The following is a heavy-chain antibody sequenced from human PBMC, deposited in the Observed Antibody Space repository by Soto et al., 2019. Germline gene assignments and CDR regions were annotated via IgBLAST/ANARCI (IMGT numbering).Heavy chain of an antibody. CDR2: FNHSGST. CDR3: ARAPGFCSSTSCFYYYYYMDV. Sequence: QVQLQQWGAGLLKPSETLSLTCAVYGGSFSGYYWSWIRQPPGKGLEWIGAFNHSGSTNYNPSLKSRVTISVDTSKNQFSLKLSSVTAADTAVYYCARAPGFCSSTSCFYYYYYMDVWGKGTTVTVSS. J-gene: IGHJ6*03. D-gene: IGHD2-2*01. CDR1: GGSFSGYY. V-gene: IGHV4-34*01.